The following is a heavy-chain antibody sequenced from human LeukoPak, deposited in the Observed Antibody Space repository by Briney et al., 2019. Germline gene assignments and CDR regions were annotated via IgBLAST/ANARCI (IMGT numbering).Heavy chain of an antibody. D-gene: IGHD2-21*02. J-gene: IGHJ4*02. CDR2: INPSGGST. CDR1: GYTFTSYY. Sequence: GASVKVSCKASGYTFTSYYMHWVRQAPGQGLEWMGIINPSGGSTSYAQKFQGRVTMTRDTSTSTVYMELSSLRSEDTAVYYCARAALNCGGDCFFDYWGQGTLVTVSS. CDR3: ARAALNCGGDCFFDY. V-gene: IGHV1-46*01.